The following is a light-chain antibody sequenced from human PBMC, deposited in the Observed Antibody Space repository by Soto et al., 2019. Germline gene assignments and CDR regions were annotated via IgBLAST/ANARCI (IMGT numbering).Light chain of an antibody. CDR2: EAS. CDR1: QSVGSQ. Sequence: EIVLTQSPATLSLSPGERATLSCRASQSVGSQLAWYQQKPGQAPRLLIYEASNRATGIPARFSGSGSGTDFTLTISSLEPEDFALYYCQQRSGWPLTFGGGTQVEIK. CDR3: QQRSGWPLT. J-gene: IGKJ4*01. V-gene: IGKV3-11*01.